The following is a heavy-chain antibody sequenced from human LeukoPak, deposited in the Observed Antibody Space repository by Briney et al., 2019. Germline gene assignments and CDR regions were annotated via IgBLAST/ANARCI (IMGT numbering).Heavy chain of an antibody. CDR3: AKGLYYKDRSGFPA. D-gene: IGHD3-22*01. Sequence: PSGSLTLSCAASGFTFTNYCMHWVRQAPGKGLEWVAFIGYDGSNTYYAYSVKGRFTISRDKSKNTLYLQMNSLRTEDTAVYYCAKGLYYKDRSGFPAWGQGTLVTISS. CDR1: GFTFTNYC. J-gene: IGHJ5*02. CDR2: IGYDGSNT. V-gene: IGHV3-30*02.